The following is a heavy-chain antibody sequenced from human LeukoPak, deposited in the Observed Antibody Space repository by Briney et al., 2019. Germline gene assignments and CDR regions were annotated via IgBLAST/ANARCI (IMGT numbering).Heavy chain of an antibody. CDR3: ARASPKTGNYGFDP. CDR1: GYTFTSYG. D-gene: IGHD1-1*01. Sequence: ASVKVSCKASGYTFTSYGISWVRQAPGQGLEWMGWISAYNGNTNYAQRVQGRVTMTTDTSTSTAYMELRSLISDDTAVYYCARASPKTGNYGFDPWGQGTLVTVSS. CDR2: ISAYNGNT. V-gene: IGHV1-18*01. J-gene: IGHJ5*02.